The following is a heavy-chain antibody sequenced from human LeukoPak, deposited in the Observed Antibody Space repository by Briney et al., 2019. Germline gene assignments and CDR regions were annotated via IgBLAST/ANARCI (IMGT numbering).Heavy chain of an antibody. D-gene: IGHD6-19*01. Sequence: GGSLRLSCAASGFTFSSYGMHWVRQAPGKGLERVAVISYDGSNKYYADSVKGRFTISRDNSKNTLYLQMNSLRAEDTAVYYCAKAYSSGWYPYFVYWGQGTLVTVSS. CDR3: AKAYSSGWYPYFVY. CDR1: GFTFSSYG. V-gene: IGHV3-30*18. CDR2: ISYDGSNK. J-gene: IGHJ4*02.